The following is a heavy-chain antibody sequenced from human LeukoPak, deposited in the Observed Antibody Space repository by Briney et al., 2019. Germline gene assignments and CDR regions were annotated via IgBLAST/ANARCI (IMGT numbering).Heavy chain of an antibody. CDR3: ARDRMLAHNTSIAAAGAYYYYGMDV. J-gene: IGHJ6*02. CDR2: IYHSGST. CDR1: GGSISSSNW. Sequence: PSGTLSLTCAVSGGSISSSNWWRWVRQPPGKGLEWIGEIYHSGSTNYNPSLKSRVTISVDKSKNQFSLKLSSVTAADTAVYYCARDRMLAHNTSIAAAGAYYYYGMDVWGQGTTVTVSS. D-gene: IGHD6-13*01. V-gene: IGHV4-4*02.